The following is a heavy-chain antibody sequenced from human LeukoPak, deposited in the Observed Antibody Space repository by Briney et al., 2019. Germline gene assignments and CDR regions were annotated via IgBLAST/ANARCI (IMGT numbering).Heavy chain of an antibody. V-gene: IGHV3-73*01. Sequence: GGSLKLSCAASGFIFSGAAMHWVRQASGKGLEWVGRIRSKGNNYATAYGASVKGRFTISRDDSKNTAFLQMNSLKTEDTAVYYCASYDYGEKTVDYWGQGTLVTVSS. CDR3: ASYDYGEKTVDY. J-gene: IGHJ4*02. CDR1: GFIFSGAA. D-gene: IGHD4-17*01. CDR2: IRSKGNNYAT.